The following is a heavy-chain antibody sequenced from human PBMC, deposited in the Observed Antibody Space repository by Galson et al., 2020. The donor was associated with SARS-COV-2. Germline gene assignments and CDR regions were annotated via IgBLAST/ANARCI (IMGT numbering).Heavy chain of an antibody. Sequence: AMGWVRQAPGRGLEWLSSISGRAGSTYDADSVKGRFTISRDNSKDTLYLQMDSLRAEDTAIYYCAKDKSSVGGTRFFFDSWGQGTLVTVSS. D-gene: IGHD1-26*01. CDR2: ISGRAGST. J-gene: IGHJ4*02. CDR3: AKDKSSVGGTRFFFDS. CDR1: A. V-gene: IGHV3-23*01.